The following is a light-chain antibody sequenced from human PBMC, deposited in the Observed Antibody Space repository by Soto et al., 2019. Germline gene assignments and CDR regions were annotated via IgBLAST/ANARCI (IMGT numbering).Light chain of an antibody. Sequence: DIQMTQSPSSVSASVGDSVTITCREIQSISIYLNWYQLKPGKAPNIXMYGASYLKSGVPTRVSGSGAGTDFTLTISRLEPEDFAVYDCQQYGSSTFTFGQGTRLEIK. J-gene: IGKJ5*01. CDR3: QQYGSSTFT. V-gene: IGKV1-39*01. CDR2: GAS. CDR1: QSISIY.